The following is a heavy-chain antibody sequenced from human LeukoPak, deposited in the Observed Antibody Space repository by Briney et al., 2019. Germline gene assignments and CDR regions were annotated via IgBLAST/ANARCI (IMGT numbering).Heavy chain of an antibody. V-gene: IGHV1-69*05. J-gene: IGHJ4*02. CDR2: IIPIFGTA. CDR3: ARVYDSSGYYGY. D-gene: IGHD3-22*01. CDR1: GGTFSSYA. Sequence: EASVKVSCKASGGTFSSYAISWVRQAPGQGLEWMGGIIPIFGTANYAQKFQGRVTITTDESTSTAYTELSSLRSEDTAVYYCARVYDSSGYYGYWGQGTLVTVSS.